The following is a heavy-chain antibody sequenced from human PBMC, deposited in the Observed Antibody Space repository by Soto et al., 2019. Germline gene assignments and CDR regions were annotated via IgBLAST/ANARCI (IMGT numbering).Heavy chain of an antibody. J-gene: IGHJ4*02. CDR2: INPNSGGT. Sequence: QVQLVQSGAEVKKPGASVKVSCKASGYTFTGYYMHWVRQAPGQGLEWMGWINPNSGGTNYAQKFKGWVTMTRDTSISTADMELSRLSSDDTAVYYCARAHCGGDCYSGVDYWGQGTLVTVSS. CDR3: ARAHCGGDCYSGVDY. D-gene: IGHD2-21*02. CDR1: GYTFTGYY. V-gene: IGHV1-2*04.